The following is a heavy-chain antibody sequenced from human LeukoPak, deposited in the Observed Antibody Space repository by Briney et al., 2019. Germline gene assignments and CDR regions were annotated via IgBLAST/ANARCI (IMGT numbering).Heavy chain of an antibody. Sequence: ASVTVSCKASGYTFTGYYIHWLRQAPGQGLEWMGWIYPYSGDTNYAQNFQGRVTMTRDTSISTAYMELSRLRSDVTAVYYCARDRGSYFSDAFDIWGQGTMVTVSS. CDR3: ARDRGSYFSDAFDI. J-gene: IGHJ3*02. CDR1: GYTFTGYY. V-gene: IGHV1-2*02. CDR2: IYPYSGDT. D-gene: IGHD1-26*01.